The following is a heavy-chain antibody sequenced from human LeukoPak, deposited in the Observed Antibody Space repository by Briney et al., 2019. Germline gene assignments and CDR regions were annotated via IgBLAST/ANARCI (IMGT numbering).Heavy chain of an antibody. CDR3: ARSGSYFSFDI. J-gene: IGHJ3*02. V-gene: IGHV4-30-2*06. CDR2: IYQSGST. CDR1: GGSISGGGYS. D-gene: IGHD1-26*01. Sequence: PSGTLSLTCAVSGGSISGGGYSWSWIRQSPGKGLEWIGYIYQSGSTYYNPSLKSRVTISVDRSKNQFSLKLSSLTAADTAVYYCARSGSYFSFDIWGQGTMVTVSS.